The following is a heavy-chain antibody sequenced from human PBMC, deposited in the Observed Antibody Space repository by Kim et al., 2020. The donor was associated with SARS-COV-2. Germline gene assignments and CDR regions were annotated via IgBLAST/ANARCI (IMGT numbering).Heavy chain of an antibody. J-gene: IGHJ6*02. D-gene: IGHD3-22*01. CDR1: GFTVSSNY. CDR2: IYSGGST. V-gene: IGHV3-66*01. Sequence: GGSLRLSCAASGFTVSSNYMSWVRQAPGKGLEWVSVIYSGGSTYYADSVKGRFTISRDNSKNTLYLQMNSLRAEDTAVYYCARVQNYYDSSGYRAYYYYYYGMDVWGQGTTVTVSS. CDR3: ARVQNYYDSSGYRAYYYYYYGMDV.